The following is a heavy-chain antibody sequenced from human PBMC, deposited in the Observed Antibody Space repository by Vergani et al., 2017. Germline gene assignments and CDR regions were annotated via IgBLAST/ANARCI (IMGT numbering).Heavy chain of an antibody. CDR2: IYTSGST. CDR3: ARGPTPGYDFWSGYSVFDY. CDR1: GGSISSYY. V-gene: IGHV4-4*07. D-gene: IGHD3-3*01. J-gene: IGHJ4*02. Sequence: QVQLQESGPGLVKPSETLSLTCTVSGGSISSYYWSWIRQPAGKGLEWIGRIYTSGSTNYNPSLKIRVTMSVDTSKNQFSLKLSSVTAADTAVYYCARGPTPGYDFWSGYSVFDYWGQGTLVTVSS.